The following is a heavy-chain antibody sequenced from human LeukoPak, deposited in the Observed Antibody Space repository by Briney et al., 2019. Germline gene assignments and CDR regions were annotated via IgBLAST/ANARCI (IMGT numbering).Heavy chain of an antibody. V-gene: IGHV4-38-2*02. D-gene: IGHD4-17*01. Sequence: PSDTLSLTCTVSGYSISSGYFWGWIRQPPGKGLEWIGSTYHSGSTYYNPSLKSRVTISVDTSKNQFSLKLSSVTAADTAVYYCARAGYGDSDFDYWGQGTLVTVSS. CDR2: TYHSGST. J-gene: IGHJ4*02. CDR1: GYSISSGYF. CDR3: ARAGYGDSDFDY.